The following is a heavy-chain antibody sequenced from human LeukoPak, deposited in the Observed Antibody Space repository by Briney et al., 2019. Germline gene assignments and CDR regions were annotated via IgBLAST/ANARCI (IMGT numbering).Heavy chain of an antibody. D-gene: IGHD2-21*02. CDR1: GFTFNRCW. CDR2: INLDGRDT. CDR3: TSWGDTTAEYFQR. Sequence: PGGSLRLSCVVSGFTFNRCWMNWVRKPPGKGLEWVAHINLDGRDTYYVDSVKGRFTISRDNAQNSMYLQMNSLRVEDTAVYYCTSWGDTTAEYFQRWGQGTLVTVST. V-gene: IGHV3-7*01. J-gene: IGHJ1*01.